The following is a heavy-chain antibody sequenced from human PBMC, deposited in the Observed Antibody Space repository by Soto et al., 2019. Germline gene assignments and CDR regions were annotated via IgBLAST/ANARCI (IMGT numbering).Heavy chain of an antibody. CDR2: IWYGGSNK. V-gene: IGHV3-33*01. CDR1: GFTFSSYG. J-gene: IGHJ6*03. Sequence: QVQLVESGGGVVQPGRSLRLSCAASGFTFSSYGMHWVRQAPGKGLEWVAVIWYGGSNKYYADSVKGRFTISRDNSQNTLYLQMNSLRAEDTAVYYCAREGGSYHENCYCYVGVCGRGTTVTVSS. CDR3: AREGGSYHENCYCYVGV. D-gene: IGHD1-26*01.